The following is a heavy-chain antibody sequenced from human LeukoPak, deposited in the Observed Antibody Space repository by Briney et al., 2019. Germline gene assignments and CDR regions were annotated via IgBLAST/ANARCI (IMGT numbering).Heavy chain of an antibody. CDR1: GFTFSGYS. D-gene: IGHD6-13*01. J-gene: IGHJ4*02. CDR2: TSYDGSSE. Sequence: GGSLRLSCAASGFTFSGYSINWVRQAPGKGLEWVAVTSYDGSSEYYADSVKGRFTISRDSSKNTLSLQMNSLRVEDTAVYYCARGGDSSSWSPSDYWGQGTLVTVSS. V-gene: IGHV3-30*03. CDR3: ARGGDSSSWSPSDY.